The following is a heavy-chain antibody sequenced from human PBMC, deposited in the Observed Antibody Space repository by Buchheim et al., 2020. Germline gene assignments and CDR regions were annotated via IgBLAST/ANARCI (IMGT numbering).Heavy chain of an antibody. CDR1: GFTFSSYG. D-gene: IGHD3-10*01. CDR2: ISYDGSNK. V-gene: IGHV3-30*18. J-gene: IGHJ6*03. Sequence: QVQLVESGGGVVQPGRSLRLSCAASGFTFSSYGMHWVRQAPGKGLEWVAVISYDGSNKYYADSVKGRFTLSRDNSKNTLYLQMNSLRAEDTAVYYCAKDWSVTMVRGGLDVWGKGTT. CDR3: AKDWSVTMVRGGLDV.